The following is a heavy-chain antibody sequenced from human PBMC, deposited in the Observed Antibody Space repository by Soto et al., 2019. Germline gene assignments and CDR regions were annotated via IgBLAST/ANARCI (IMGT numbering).Heavy chain of an antibody. V-gene: IGHV1-69*01. J-gene: IGHJ4*02. D-gene: IGHD5-18*01. Sequence: QVQLVQSGAEVKRPGSSVKVSCKASGGTFNTYAFNWVRQAPGQGLEWMGAVTPMFVTADSAQKFQGRLTISADESTSTVYMELSGLREDDTALYYCASPTASGRFWGQGSLVTVSS. CDR1: GGTFNTYA. CDR3: ASPTASGRF. CDR2: VTPMFVTA.